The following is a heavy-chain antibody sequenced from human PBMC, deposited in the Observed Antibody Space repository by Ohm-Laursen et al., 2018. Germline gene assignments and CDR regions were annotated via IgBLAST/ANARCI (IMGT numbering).Heavy chain of an antibody. CDR1: GGSMNNYF. V-gene: IGHV4-4*07. J-gene: IGHJ3*01. D-gene: IGHD4-23*01. Sequence: PGTLSLTWTVSGGSMNNYFWTWIRQPAGKGLEWIGRISSSGSSNYNPSLKSRVTMSVDTSKNQFSLNLRSVTAADTAVYYCATFMTSRWVVFDVWGQGTMVTVSS. CDR2: ISSSGSS. CDR3: ATFMTSRWVVFDV.